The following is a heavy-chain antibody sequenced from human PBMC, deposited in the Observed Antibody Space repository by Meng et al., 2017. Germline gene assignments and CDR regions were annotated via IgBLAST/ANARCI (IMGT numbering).Heavy chain of an antibody. J-gene: IGHJ4*02. Sequence: SETLSLTCTVSGGSISSYYWSWIRQPPGKGLEWIGYIYYSGSTNYNPSLKSRVTISVDTSKNQFSLKLSSVTAADTAVYYCATWNDRSGFGGYFDYWGQGQWSPSPQ. D-gene: IGHD3-22*01. CDR2: IYYSGST. CDR1: GGSISSYY. V-gene: IGHV4-59*01. CDR3: ATWNDRSGFGGYFDY.